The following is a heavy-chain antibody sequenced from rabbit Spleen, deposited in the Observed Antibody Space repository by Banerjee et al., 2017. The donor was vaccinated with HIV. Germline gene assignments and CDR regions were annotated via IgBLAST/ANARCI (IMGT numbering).Heavy chain of an antibody. J-gene: IGHJ4*01. CDR3: ARDGVGDAHYYYFDL. CDR2: IYAGSTGTI. CDR1: GFSFSAVHW. Sequence: QEQLEESGGGLVKPEGSLTLTCTASGFSFSAVHWIYWVRQAPGKGLEWIGTIYAGSTGTIDFASWAKGRFTISKTSSTTVTLQMTSLTAADTATYFCARDGVGDAHYYYFDLWGPGTLVTVS. V-gene: IGHV1S45*01. D-gene: IGHD6-1*01.